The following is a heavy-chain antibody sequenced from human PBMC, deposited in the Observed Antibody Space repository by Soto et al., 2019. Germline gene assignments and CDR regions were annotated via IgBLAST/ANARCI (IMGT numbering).Heavy chain of an antibody. CDR1: GYTFTGYY. D-gene: IGHD5-18*01. Sequence: ASVKVSCKASGYTFTGYYMHWVRQAPGQGLEWMGWINPNSGGTNYAQKFQGWVTMTRDTSISTAYMELSRLRSDDTAVYYCARPKGYSYGPNWFDPWGQGTLVTVSS. J-gene: IGHJ5*02. CDR3: ARPKGYSYGPNWFDP. CDR2: INPNSGGT. V-gene: IGHV1-2*04.